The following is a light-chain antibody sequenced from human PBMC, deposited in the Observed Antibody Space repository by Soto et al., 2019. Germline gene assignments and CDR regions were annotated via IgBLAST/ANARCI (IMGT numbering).Light chain of an antibody. CDR1: QSVSKY. CDR2: DAS. J-gene: IGKJ4*01. Sequence: ETVLTQSPPTLSLSPGEGATLSCRASQSVSKYLAWYQQKPGQAPSLLIYDASTRATGIPARFSGSGSGTDFTLTISSLEPEDFAVYYCQQRSNWPPSFGGGTKVEIK. V-gene: IGKV3-11*01. CDR3: QQRSNWPPS.